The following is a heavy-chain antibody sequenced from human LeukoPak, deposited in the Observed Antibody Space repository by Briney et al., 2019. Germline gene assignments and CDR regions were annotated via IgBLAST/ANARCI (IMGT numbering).Heavy chain of an antibody. CDR1: GGSISSSSYY. D-gene: IGHD5-12*01. CDR3: ARRNIVATIDY. CDR2: IYYSGST. J-gene: IGHJ4*02. Sequence: SETLSLACTVSGGSISSSSYYWSWIRQPPGKGLEWIGSIYYSGSTFYNPSLKSRVTISADTSKNQFSLKLSSVTAADTAVYYCARRNIVATIDYWGQGTLVTVSS. V-gene: IGHV4-39*01.